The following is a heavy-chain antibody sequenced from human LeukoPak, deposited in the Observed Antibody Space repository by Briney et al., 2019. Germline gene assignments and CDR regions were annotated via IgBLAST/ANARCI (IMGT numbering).Heavy chain of an antibody. CDR3: AKDLVMGRQVGGRYFQH. Sequence: PGGSLRLSCAASGFTFSSYSMNWVRQAPGKGLEWVSYISSSSSTIYYADSVKGRFTISRDNSKNTLYLLMNTLRAEDTAVYYCAKDLVMGRQVGGRYFQHWGQGTLVTVSS. V-gene: IGHV3-48*01. CDR1: GFTFSSYS. J-gene: IGHJ1*01. CDR2: ISSSSSTI. D-gene: IGHD3-16*01.